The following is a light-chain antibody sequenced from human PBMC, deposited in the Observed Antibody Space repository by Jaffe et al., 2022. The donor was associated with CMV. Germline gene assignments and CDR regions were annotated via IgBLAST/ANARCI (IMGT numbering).Light chain of an antibody. CDR2: AAS. J-gene: IGKJ2*01. Sequence: DIQMTQSPSSLSASVGDRVTITCRASQSIRNDLAWYQQKRGKAPKRLIYAASTLHSGVPSRFSGSGSGTEFTLTISALQPEDFATYYCLQHSSYPQTFGQGTKLEIK. CDR1: QSIRND. V-gene: IGKV1-17*01. CDR3: LQHSSYPQT.